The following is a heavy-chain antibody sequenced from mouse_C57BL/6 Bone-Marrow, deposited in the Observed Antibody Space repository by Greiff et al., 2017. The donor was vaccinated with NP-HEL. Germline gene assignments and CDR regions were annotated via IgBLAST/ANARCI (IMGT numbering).Heavy chain of an antibody. D-gene: IGHD1-1*01. CDR1: GFTFSSYA. V-gene: IGHV5-4*03. Sequence: EVKVVESGGGLVKPGGSLKLSCAASGFTFSSYAMSWVRQTPEKRLEWVATLSDGGSYTYYPDNVKGRFTISRDTAKNNLYLQMSHLKSEDTAMYYCARVFITMDYWGQGTSVTVSS. CDR2: LSDGGSYT. J-gene: IGHJ4*01. CDR3: ARVFITMDY.